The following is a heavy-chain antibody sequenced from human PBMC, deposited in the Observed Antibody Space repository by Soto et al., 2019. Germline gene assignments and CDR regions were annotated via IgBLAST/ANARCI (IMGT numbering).Heavy chain of an antibody. D-gene: IGHD1-26*01. CDR1: GGSISSGGFS. Sequence: QMQLQESGSGLVKPSQTLSLTCAVSGGSISSGGFSWTWIRQPPGKGLEWIAYIDHSGSTYYNPSLKSRVTTSVDRSKTQFSLNLSSVTAADTAVYYCARAPQGAGPDFDCWGQGTLVTVSS. V-gene: IGHV4-30-2*01. CDR2: IDHSGST. CDR3: ARAPQGAGPDFDC. J-gene: IGHJ4*02.